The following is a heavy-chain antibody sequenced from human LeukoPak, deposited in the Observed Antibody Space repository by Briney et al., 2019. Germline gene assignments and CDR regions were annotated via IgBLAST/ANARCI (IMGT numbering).Heavy chain of an antibody. J-gene: IGHJ2*01. Sequence: GGSLRLSCAASEFTFSIYAMSWVRQAPGKGLEWVSAIRGSDDNTFYADSVRGRFTISRDNSKNTLYLQMNILRAEDTAVYYCAKTVTTQAYYWYFDLWGRGTLVTVSS. D-gene: IGHD4-17*01. CDR1: EFTFSIYA. CDR2: IRGSDDNT. V-gene: IGHV3-23*01. CDR3: AKTVTTQAYYWYFDL.